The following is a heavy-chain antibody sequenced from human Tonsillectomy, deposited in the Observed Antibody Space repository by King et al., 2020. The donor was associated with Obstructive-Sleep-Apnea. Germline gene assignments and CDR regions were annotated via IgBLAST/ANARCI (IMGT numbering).Heavy chain of an antibody. CDR1: GGSFSGYY. CDR2: INHSGST. J-gene: IGHJ4*02. CDR3: ARAFLTYYYDSSGYYGY. V-gene: IGHV4-34*01. D-gene: IGHD3-22*01. Sequence: VQLQQWGAGLLKPSETLSLTCAGYGGSFSGYYWSWIRQPPGKGLEWIGEINHSGSTNYNPSLKSRVTISVDTSKNQFSLKLSSVTAADTAVYYCARAFLTYYYDSSGYYGYWGQGTLVTVSS.